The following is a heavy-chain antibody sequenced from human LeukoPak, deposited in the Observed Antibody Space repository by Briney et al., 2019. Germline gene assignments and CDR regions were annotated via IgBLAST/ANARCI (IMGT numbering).Heavy chain of an antibody. CDR2: GST. J-gene: IGHJ4*02. V-gene: IGHV4-59*01. Sequence: GSTNYNPSLKSRVTISLDTSKNQFSLKLSSVTAADTAMYYCARDTVAAILWGQGTLVTVSS. D-gene: IGHD2-21*02. CDR3: ARDTVAAIL.